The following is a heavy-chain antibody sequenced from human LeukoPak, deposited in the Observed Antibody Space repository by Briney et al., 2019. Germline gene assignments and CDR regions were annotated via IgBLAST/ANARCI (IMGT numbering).Heavy chain of an antibody. V-gene: IGHV1-2*02. J-gene: IGHJ3*02. Sequence: ASVKVSCKASGYTFTGYYMHWVRQAPGQGLEWMGWINPNSGGTNYAQKFQGRVTMTRDTSISTAYMELSRLRSDDTAVYYCARAMVRGSSGAFDIWGQGTMVTVSS. CDR3: ARAMVRGSSGAFDI. CDR1: GYTFTGYY. D-gene: IGHD3-10*01. CDR2: INPNSGGT.